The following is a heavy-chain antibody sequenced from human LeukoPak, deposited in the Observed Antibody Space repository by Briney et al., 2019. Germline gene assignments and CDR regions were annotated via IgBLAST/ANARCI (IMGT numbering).Heavy chain of an antibody. CDR3: ASVSSSYYHYMDV. V-gene: IGHV4-61*01. D-gene: IGHD6-13*01. Sequence: SETLSLTCSVSGYSISSDYYWSWIRQPPGKGLEWIGYIYYSRSTNYNPSLKSRVTISVDTSKNQFSLKLSSVTAADTAVYYCASVSSSYYHYMDVWGKGTTVTISS. CDR1: GYSISSDYY. J-gene: IGHJ6*03. CDR2: IYYSRST.